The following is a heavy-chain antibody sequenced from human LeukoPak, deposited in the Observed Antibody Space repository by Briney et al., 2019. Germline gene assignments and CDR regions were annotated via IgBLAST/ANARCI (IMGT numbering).Heavy chain of an antibody. V-gene: IGHV3-23*01. CDR1: GFTFSSYA. J-gene: IGHJ6*02. Sequence: GGSLRLPCAASGFTFSSYAMSWVRQAPGKGLEWVSAISGSGGGTYYADSVKGRFTISRDNSKNTLYLQMNSLRAEDTAVYYCARVMVRGFGYYYGMDVWGQGTTVTVSS. CDR3: ARVMVRGFGYYYGMDV. D-gene: IGHD3-10*01. CDR2: ISGSGGGT.